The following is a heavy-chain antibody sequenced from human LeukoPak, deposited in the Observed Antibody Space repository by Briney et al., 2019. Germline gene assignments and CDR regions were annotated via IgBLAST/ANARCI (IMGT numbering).Heavy chain of an antibody. CDR2: INSDGSST. CDR3: ASSSYSSGWLSPH. Sequence: GGSLRLSCAASGFTFSSYWMHWVRQAPGKGLVWVSRINSDGSSTSYADSVKGRFTISRDNAKNTLYLQMNSLRAEDTAVYYCASSSYSSGWLSPHWGQGTLDTVSS. V-gene: IGHV3-74*01. J-gene: IGHJ4*02. D-gene: IGHD6-19*01. CDR1: GFTFSSYW.